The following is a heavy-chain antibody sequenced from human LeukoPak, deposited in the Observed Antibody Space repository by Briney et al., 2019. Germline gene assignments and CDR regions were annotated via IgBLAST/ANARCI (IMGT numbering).Heavy chain of an antibody. CDR3: ARGGGLDV. D-gene: IGHD3-16*01. CDR1: GFTFSSYS. Sequence: GGSLRLSCAASGFTFSSYSMNWARQAPGKGLEWVASINHNGNVNYYVDSVKGRFTISSDNAKNSLYLQMSNLRAEDTAVYFCARGGGLDVWGQGATVTVSS. J-gene: IGHJ6*02. V-gene: IGHV3-7*03. CDR2: INHNGNVN.